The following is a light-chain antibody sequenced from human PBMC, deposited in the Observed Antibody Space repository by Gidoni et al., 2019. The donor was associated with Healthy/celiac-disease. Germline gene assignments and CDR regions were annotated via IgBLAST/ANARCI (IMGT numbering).Light chain of an antibody. V-gene: IGKV3-11*01. CDR1: KGVSSY. Sequence: EIVLTQSPATLSLSPGERATLSCTTSKGVSSYLSWYQQKPGQGPRLISYDASNRATGIPARFSGSGSGTDFTLTISSLEPEDFAVYYCQQRSNWPPMYTFGQGTKLEIK. J-gene: IGKJ2*01. CDR2: DAS. CDR3: QQRSNWPPMYT.